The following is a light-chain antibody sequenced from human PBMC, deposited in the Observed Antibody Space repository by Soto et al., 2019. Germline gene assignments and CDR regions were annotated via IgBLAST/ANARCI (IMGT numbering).Light chain of an antibody. J-gene: IGKJ3*01. CDR2: DAS. V-gene: IGKV3-11*01. Sequence: EIVLTQSPATLSLSPGERATLSCRASQGVSSYLAWYQQKPGQAPRLLIYDASNRATGIPARFSGSGSGTDFTLTISSLEPEDFAVDYCQQRSNWPPPFTFGPGTKVDIK. CDR3: QQRSNWPPPFT. CDR1: QGVSSY.